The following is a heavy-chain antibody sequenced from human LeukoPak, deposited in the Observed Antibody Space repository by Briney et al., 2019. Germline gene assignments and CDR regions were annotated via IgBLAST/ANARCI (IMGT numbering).Heavy chain of an antibody. D-gene: IGHD6-13*01. Sequence: GASVKVSCKASGYTFTDSFIHWVRQAPGQGLEWMGWINLKTGGTNHAQIFQGRVTMTRDTSISTAYMELNTLTSDDTAVYFCARAAVYSSTSYSLRDDAFDFWGQGTMVAVSS. V-gene: IGHV1-2*02. CDR2: INLKTGGT. CDR3: ARAAVYSSTSYSLRDDAFDF. CDR1: GYTFTDSF. J-gene: IGHJ3*01.